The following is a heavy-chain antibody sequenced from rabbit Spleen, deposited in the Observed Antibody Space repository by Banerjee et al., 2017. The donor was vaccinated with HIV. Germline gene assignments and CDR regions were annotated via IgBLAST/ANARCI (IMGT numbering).Heavy chain of an antibody. Sequence: QEQLVESGGGLVQPEGSLTLTCKASGVDLNTNAMCWVRQAPGKGLEWIAYINTGNGYTSYASWVNGRFSISRSTSLNTVTLQLNSLTAADTATYFCARASSYVFTQLDLWGPGTLVTVS. CDR3: ARASSYVFTQLDL. D-gene: IGHD6-1*01. V-gene: IGHV1S47*01. CDR1: GVDLNTNA. CDR2: INTGNGYT. J-gene: IGHJ3*01.